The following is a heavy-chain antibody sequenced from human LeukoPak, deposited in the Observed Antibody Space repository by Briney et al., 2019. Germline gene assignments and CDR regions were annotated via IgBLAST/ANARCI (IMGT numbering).Heavy chain of an antibody. J-gene: IGHJ6*03. Sequence: ASVKVSCKASGYTFTSYDINWVRQATGQGLEWMGWMNPNSGNTGYAQKFQGRVTITRNTSISTAYMELSSLRSEDMAVYYCARGVAVAGDYYYYMDVWGKGTTVTVSS. CDR3: ARGVAVAGDYYYYMDV. V-gene: IGHV1-8*03. D-gene: IGHD6-19*01. CDR1: GYTFTSYD. CDR2: MNPNSGNT.